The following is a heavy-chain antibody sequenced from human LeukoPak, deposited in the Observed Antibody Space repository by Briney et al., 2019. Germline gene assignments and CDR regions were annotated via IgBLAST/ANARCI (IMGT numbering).Heavy chain of an antibody. Sequence: GGSLRLSCAASGFTVNNNYMSWVRQAPGKGLECVSVIYSGGSTKYADSVKGRFIVSRHNSENTLYLQLSSLRPEDTAVYYCTKVVSGGGNFVMGVWGQGTTVTVSS. V-gene: IGHV3-53*04. D-gene: IGHD2-15*01. CDR2: IYSGGST. CDR3: TKVVSGGGNFVMGV. CDR1: GFTVNNNY. J-gene: IGHJ6*02.